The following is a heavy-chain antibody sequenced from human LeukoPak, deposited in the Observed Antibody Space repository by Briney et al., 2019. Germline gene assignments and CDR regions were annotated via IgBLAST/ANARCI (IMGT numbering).Heavy chain of an antibody. D-gene: IGHD1-26*01. CDR3: ARENREHDDLYYYYYMDV. V-gene: IGHV1-2*02. CDR2: IRPNSGGT. Sequence: ASVKVSCKASGYTFGAYYMYWVRQAPGQGLEWMGWIRPNSGGTNYTQKFQGRVTMTRDTSINTAYMELRSLRSDDTAVYYCARENREHDDLYYYYYMDVWGKGTTVTVSS. J-gene: IGHJ6*03. CDR1: GYTFGAYY.